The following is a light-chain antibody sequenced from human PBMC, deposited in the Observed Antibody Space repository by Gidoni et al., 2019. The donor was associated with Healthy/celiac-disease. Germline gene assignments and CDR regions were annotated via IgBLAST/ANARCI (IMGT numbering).Light chain of an antibody. CDR3: QQSYSTQR. CDR2: AAS. CDR1: QSISSY. Sequence: DIQMTQSPSSLSASVGDRVTITCRASQSISSYLNWYQQKPGKAPKLLIYAASSLQSGVPSRFSGSGSATDFTLTISSLQPEDFATYYCQQSYSTQRFXQXTKLEIK. V-gene: IGKV1-39*01. J-gene: IGKJ2*03.